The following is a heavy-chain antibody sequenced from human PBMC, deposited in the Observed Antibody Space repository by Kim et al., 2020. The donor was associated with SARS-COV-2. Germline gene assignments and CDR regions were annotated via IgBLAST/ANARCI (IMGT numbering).Heavy chain of an antibody. J-gene: IGHJ4*02. Sequence: YAQKLQGRVTMTTDTSTSTAYMELRSLRSDDTAVYYCARERVVVAATPDYWGQGTLVTVSS. CDR3: ARERVVVAATPDY. V-gene: IGHV1-18*01. D-gene: IGHD2-15*01.